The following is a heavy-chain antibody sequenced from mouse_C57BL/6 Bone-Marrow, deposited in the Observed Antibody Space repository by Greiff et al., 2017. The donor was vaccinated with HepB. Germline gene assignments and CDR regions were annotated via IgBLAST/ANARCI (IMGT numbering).Heavy chain of an antibody. D-gene: IGHD1-1*01. V-gene: IGHV5-6*01. CDR2: ISSGGSYT. CDR3: ARLAHYCGSSYYAMDY. Sequence: EVQVVESGGYLVKPVWSLQLSNAASGFTFSSYGMSWVRQTPDKRLEWVATISSGGSYTDYPDSVKGRFTISRNNAKNTLYLQMSSLKSEDTAMYYCARLAHYCGSSYYAMDYWGQGTSVTVSS. CDR1: GFTFSSYG. J-gene: IGHJ4*01.